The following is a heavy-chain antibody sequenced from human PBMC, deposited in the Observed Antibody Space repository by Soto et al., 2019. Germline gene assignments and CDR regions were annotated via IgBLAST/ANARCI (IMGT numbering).Heavy chain of an antibody. Sequence: EVQLVESGGGLVQPRGSLRLSCAASGFTFSDHYMDWVRQAPGKGLEWVGRARNNANGYTTEYAASVKGRFTIPRDDSRNSLWLQMNSLNTDDTAVYYCARYAMCGSAFDHWGQGTLVTVSS. CDR1: GFTFSDHY. D-gene: IGHD2-15*01. CDR2: ARNNANGYTT. V-gene: IGHV3-72*01. J-gene: IGHJ4*02. CDR3: ARYAMCGSAFDH.